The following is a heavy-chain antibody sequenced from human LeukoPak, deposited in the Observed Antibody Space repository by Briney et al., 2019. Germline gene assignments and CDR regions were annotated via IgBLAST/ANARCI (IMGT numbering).Heavy chain of an antibody. J-gene: IGHJ3*02. Sequence: GRSLSLSCAASGFTFSSYSMNWVRQAPGKGLEWVSSISSSSSYIYYADSVKGRFTISRDNAKNSLYLQMNSLRAEDTAVYYCARDIRLELRLGHDAFDIWGQGTMVTVSS. D-gene: IGHD1-7*01. V-gene: IGHV3-21*01. CDR2: ISSSSSYI. CDR1: GFTFSSYS. CDR3: ARDIRLELRLGHDAFDI.